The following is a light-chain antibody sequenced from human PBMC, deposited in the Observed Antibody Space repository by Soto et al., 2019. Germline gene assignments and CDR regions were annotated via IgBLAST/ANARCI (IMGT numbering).Light chain of an antibody. Sequence: DIQMTQSPSTLSASVGDRVAITCRARQGIGSWLAWYQQRPGKAPKLLIYKASSLESGVPSRFSGSGSGTEFTLTISSLQPDDCATYYCQQYNNYSWTFGQGTKVEIK. CDR1: QGIGSW. CDR3: QQYNNYSWT. V-gene: IGKV1-5*03. J-gene: IGKJ1*01. CDR2: KAS.